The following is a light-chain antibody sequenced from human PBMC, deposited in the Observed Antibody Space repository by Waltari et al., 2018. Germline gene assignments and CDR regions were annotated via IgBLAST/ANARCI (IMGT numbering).Light chain of an antibody. CDR2: QIS. Sequence: DIVMTQSPLSLPVTPGEPASISCRSSQSLVDGGGNKFLDWYLQKPGQSPQLLIYQISNPASGVPDRISGSGSDTDLTLKITRVEAEDVGVYYCMQALHPPYTFGQGTKLEIK. CDR1: QSLVDGGGNKF. CDR3: MQALHPPYT. J-gene: IGKJ2*01. V-gene: IGKV2-28*01.